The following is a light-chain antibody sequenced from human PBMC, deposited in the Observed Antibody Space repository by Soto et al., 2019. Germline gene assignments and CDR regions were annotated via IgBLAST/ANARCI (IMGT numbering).Light chain of an antibody. CDR1: SSDVGFYNY. J-gene: IGLJ2*01. Sequence: QSALTQPASVSGSPGQSITISCTGTSSDVGFYNYVSWYQQHPGKAPKLMIYEVTYRPSGVSDRVSGSKSGDTASLTISGLQTEDEADYYCSSYTNGREVFGRGTKVTVL. CDR2: EVT. V-gene: IGLV2-14*01. CDR3: SSYTNGREV.